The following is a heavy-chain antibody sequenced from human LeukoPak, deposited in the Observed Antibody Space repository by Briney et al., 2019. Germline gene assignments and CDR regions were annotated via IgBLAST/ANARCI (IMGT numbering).Heavy chain of an antibody. Sequence: SETLSPTCAVYGGSFSGYYWSWIRQPPGKGLEWIGEINHSGSTNYNPSLKSRVTISVDTSKNQFSLKLSSVTAADTAVYYCARRPTRRDGYNRRWLDPWGQGTLVTVSS. V-gene: IGHV4-34*01. CDR2: INHSGST. D-gene: IGHD5-24*01. CDR1: GGSFSGYY. J-gene: IGHJ5*02. CDR3: ARRPTRRDGYNRRWLDP.